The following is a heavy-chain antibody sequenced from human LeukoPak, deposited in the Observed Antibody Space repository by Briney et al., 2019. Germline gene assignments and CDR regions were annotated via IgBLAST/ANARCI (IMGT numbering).Heavy chain of an antibody. D-gene: IGHD2-2*02. V-gene: IGHV4-30-2*01. CDR2: IYHSGST. Sequence: SETLSHTCTVSGGSISSGGYSWSWIRQPPGKGLEWIGYIYHSGSTYYNPSLESRVTISVDRSKNQFSLKLSSVTAADTAVYYCASSVADSVVVPAAIFDYWGQGTLVTVSS. CDR1: GGSISSGGYS. CDR3: ASSVADSVVVPAAIFDY. J-gene: IGHJ4*02.